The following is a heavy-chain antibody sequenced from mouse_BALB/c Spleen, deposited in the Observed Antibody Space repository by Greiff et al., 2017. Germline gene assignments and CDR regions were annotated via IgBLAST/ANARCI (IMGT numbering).Heavy chain of an antibody. CDR2: IWGDGST. J-gene: IGHJ4*01. CDR1: GFSLTGYG. CDR3: ARVTTVVATGGYYAMDY. V-gene: IGHV2-6-7*01. Sequence: VKLMESGPGLVAPSQSLSITCTVSGFSLTGYGVNWVRQPPGKGLEWLGMIWGDGSTDYNSALKSRLSISKDNSKSQVFLKMNSLQTDDTARYYCARVTTVVATGGYYAMDYWGQGTSVTVSS. D-gene: IGHD1-1*01.